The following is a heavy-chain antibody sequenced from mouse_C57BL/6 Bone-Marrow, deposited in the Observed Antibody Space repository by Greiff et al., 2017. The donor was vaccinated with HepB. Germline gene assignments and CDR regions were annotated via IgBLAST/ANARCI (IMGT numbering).Heavy chain of an antibody. V-gene: IGHV1-12*01. D-gene: IGHD2-1*01. CDR2: IYPGNGDT. Sequence: QVQLKQSGAELVRPGASVKMSCKASGYTFTSYTMHWVKQTPRQGLEWIGAIYPGNGDTSYNQKFKGKATLTVDKSSSTAYMQLSSLTSEDSAVYVCASYGNYELTWFAYWGQGTLVTVSA. CDR3: ASYGNYELTWFAY. CDR1: GYTFTSYT. J-gene: IGHJ3*01.